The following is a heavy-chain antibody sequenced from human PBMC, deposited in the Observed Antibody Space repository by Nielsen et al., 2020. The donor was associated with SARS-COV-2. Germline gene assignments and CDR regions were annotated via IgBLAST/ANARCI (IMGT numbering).Heavy chain of an antibody. CDR2: ISWNSGSI. Sequence: GGSLRLSCAASGFTFDDYAMHWVRQAPGKGLEWVSGISWNSGSIGYADSVKGRFTISRDNAKNSLYLQMNSLRAEDTALYYCATIFYGDYVLDYWGQGTLVTVSS. J-gene: IGHJ4*02. V-gene: IGHV3-9*01. CDR1: GFTFDDYA. CDR3: ATIFYGDYVLDY. D-gene: IGHD4-17*01.